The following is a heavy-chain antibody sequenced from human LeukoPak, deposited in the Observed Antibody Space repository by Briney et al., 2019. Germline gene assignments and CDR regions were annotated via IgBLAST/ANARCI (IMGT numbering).Heavy chain of an antibody. Sequence: ASVKVSCKASGYTFSGYYIFWVRRAPGQGLEWMGWINPNSGGTNYAQEFQGRLTITRDTSITTAYMELSTLRSDDTAVYYCALIGDHAWFDPWGQGTLVTVSS. D-gene: IGHD3-10*01. V-gene: IGHV1-2*02. J-gene: IGHJ5*02. CDR3: ALIGDHAWFDP. CDR2: INPNSGGT. CDR1: GYTFSGYY.